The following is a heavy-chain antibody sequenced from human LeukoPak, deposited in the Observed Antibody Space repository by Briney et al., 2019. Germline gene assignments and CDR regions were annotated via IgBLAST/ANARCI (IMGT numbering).Heavy chain of an antibody. D-gene: IGHD3-22*01. CDR2: ISSSSSTI. V-gene: IGHV3-48*04. J-gene: IGHJ4*02. CDR1: GFTFSSYS. CDR3: ARDPHYYDSSGNTVDY. Sequence: PGGSLRLSCAASGFTFSSYSMNWVRHAPGKGLEGGSYISSSSSTIYYADSVKGRFTISRDNAKNSLYLQMNSLRAEDTAVYYCARDPHYYDSSGNTVDYWGQGTLVTVSS.